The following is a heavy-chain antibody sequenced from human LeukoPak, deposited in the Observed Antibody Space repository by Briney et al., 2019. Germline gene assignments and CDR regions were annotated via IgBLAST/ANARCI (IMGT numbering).Heavy chain of an antibody. D-gene: IGHD6-13*01. J-gene: IGHJ4*02. Sequence: ASVNDSCKASGYTFTGYYMHWVRQAPGQGLEWMGCINPNNGGKNYAQKFHGRLTMTMDTPISTAYMELSRLRSDDTAVYYCARGVFSSSWSVLYYFDYWGEGTLVTVSS. V-gene: IGHV1-2*02. CDR1: GYTFTGYY. CDR2: INPNNGGK. CDR3: ARGVFSSSWSVLYYFDY.